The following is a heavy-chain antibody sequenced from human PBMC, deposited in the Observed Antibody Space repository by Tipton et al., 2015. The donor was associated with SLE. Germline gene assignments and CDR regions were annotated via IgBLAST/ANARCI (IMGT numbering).Heavy chain of an antibody. CDR2: IFHTGTT. Sequence: TLSLTCTVSGFFISSGCYWVWIRQSPGKGLEWVATIFHTGTTYYRSSLRSRTTISVDTSKNQFSLQMTSLTAADTAVYYCAREGGAAKTFDYGGQGTLVTVSS. CDR3: AREGGAAKTFDY. J-gene: IGHJ4*02. V-gene: IGHV4-38-2*02. D-gene: IGHD1-26*01. CDR1: GFFISSGCY.